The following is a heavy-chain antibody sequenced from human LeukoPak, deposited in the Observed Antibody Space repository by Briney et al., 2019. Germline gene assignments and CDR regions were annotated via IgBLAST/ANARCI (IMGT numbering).Heavy chain of an antibody. D-gene: IGHD1-26*01. CDR3: ARDGWELLPSPGYYFDY. J-gene: IGHJ4*02. Sequence: ASVKVTCKASGYTFTGYYRHWVRQAPGQGLEWMGWINPNSGGTNYAQKFQGRVTMTRDTSISTAYMELSRLRSDDTAVYYCARDGWELLPSPGYYFDYWGQGTLVTVSS. CDR1: GYTFTGYY. CDR2: INPNSGGT. V-gene: IGHV1-2*02.